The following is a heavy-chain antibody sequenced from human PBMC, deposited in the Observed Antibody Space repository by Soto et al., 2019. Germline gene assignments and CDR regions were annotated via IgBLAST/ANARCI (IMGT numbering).Heavy chain of an antibody. V-gene: IGHV4-31*03. CDR1: GGSISSDYYY. Sequence: SETLSLTCTVSGGSISSDYYYWSWIRQHPGKGLEWIGYISYSGTAYYNPSLKSRLTISIDKSKNQFSLNLNSVTAADTAVYYCARDGSSGWGRRLHNHFDFWGQGTLVTVSS. D-gene: IGHD6-19*01. CDR3: ARDGSSGWGRRLHNHFDF. CDR2: ISYSGTA. J-gene: IGHJ4*02.